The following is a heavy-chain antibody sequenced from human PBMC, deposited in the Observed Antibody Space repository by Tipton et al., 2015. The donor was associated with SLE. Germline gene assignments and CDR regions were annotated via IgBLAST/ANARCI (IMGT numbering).Heavy chain of an antibody. CDR2: IYTSGNT. D-gene: IGHD3-22*01. Sequence: TLSLTCTVSGTSISGYYWNWLRQPAGRGLEWIGRIYTSGNTHDNPSLKSRLTMSMDTSKNQFSLNLTSVAAADTAVYYCARHPEFYDSSSPGDYWGQGTLVTVSS. V-gene: IGHV4-4*07. CDR1: GTSISGYY. J-gene: IGHJ4*02. CDR3: ARHPEFYDSSSPGDY.